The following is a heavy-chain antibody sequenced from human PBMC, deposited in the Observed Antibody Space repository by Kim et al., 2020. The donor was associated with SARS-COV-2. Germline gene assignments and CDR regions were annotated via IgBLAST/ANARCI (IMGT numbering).Heavy chain of an antibody. D-gene: IGHD3-22*01. CDR3: ASGSMIVPGVGGY. CDR2: ISSSSSYI. V-gene: IGHV3-21*01. Sequence: GGSLRLSCAASGFTFSSYSMNWVRQAPGKGLEWVSSISSSSSYIYYADSVKGRFTISRDNAKNSLYLQMNSLRAEDTAVYYCASGSMIVPGVGGYWGQGTLVTVSS. J-gene: IGHJ4*02. CDR1: GFTFSSYS.